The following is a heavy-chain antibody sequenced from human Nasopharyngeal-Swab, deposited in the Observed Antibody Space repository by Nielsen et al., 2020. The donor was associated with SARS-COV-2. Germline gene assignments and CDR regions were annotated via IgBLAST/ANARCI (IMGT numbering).Heavy chain of an antibody. CDR2: IKSKTDGGTT. CDR3: TTGGQTGTTDDYYYYYGMDV. Sequence: GGSLRLSCAASGFTFSNAWMSWVRQAPGKGLEWVGRIKSKTDGGTTDYAAPVKGRFTISRDDSKNTLYLQMNSLKTEDTAVYCCTTGGQTGTTDDYYYYYGMDVWGQGTTVTVSS. J-gene: IGHJ6*02. D-gene: IGHD1-1*01. CDR1: GFTFSNAW. V-gene: IGHV3-15*01.